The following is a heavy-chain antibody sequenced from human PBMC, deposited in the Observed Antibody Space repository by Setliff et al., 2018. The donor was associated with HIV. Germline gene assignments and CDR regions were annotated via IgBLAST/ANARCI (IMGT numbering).Heavy chain of an antibody. V-gene: IGHV3-7*01. J-gene: IGHJ3*02. CDR2: IKQDGSEK. D-gene: IGHD3-3*01. CDR1: GFSLSQYW. CDR3: ARDGAREYYAFWNGPWDAFDI. Sequence: GESLKISCSASGFSLSQYWMSWVRQTPEKGLEWLANIKQDGSEKSYVASVKGRFTISRDSAKNSLYLQMNNLRAADTAVYYCARDGAREYYAFWNGPWDAFDIWGQGTVVTVSS.